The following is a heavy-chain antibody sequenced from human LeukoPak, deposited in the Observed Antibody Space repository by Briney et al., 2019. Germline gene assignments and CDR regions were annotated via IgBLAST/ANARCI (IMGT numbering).Heavy chain of an antibody. CDR3: ARPYSISWERDS. CDR1: GFTLSSYS. CDR2: IRTSSSYT. D-gene: IGHD6-13*01. V-gene: IGHV3-21*01. J-gene: IGHJ5*01. Sequence: GGSLRLSCAASGFTLSSYSMNWVRQAPGKGLDWVSSIRTSSSYTYNADSVKGRFSISRDHAKNSLYLQMNSLRAEDTAVYYCARPYSISWERDSWGQGNLVTVSS.